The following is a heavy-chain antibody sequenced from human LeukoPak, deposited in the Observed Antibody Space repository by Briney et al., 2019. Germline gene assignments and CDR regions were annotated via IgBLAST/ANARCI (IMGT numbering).Heavy chain of an antibody. J-gene: IGHJ4*02. D-gene: IGHD6-19*01. CDR1: GGTFSSYA. CDR2: IIPIFGTA. CDR3: ARDGVAGKIMYYFDY. V-gene: IGHV1-69*13. Sequence: GASVKVSCKASGGTFSSYAISWVRQAPGQGLEWMGGIIPIFGTADYAQKFQGRVTITADESTSTAYMELNSLRSEDTAVYYCARDGVAGKIMYYFDYWGQGTLVTVSS.